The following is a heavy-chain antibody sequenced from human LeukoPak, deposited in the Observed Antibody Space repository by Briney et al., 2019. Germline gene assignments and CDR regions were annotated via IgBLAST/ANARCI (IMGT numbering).Heavy chain of an antibody. J-gene: IGHJ4*02. V-gene: IGHV3-21*01. Sequence: PGGSLRLSCAASGFTFSSYSMNWVRQAPGKGLEWVSSISSSSSYIYYADSVKGRFTISRDNAKNSLYLQMNSLRAEDTAVYYCASPSWKDSSGYPPLPGGYWGQGTLVTVSS. CDR2: ISSSSSYI. CDR1: GFTFSSYS. D-gene: IGHD3-22*01. CDR3: ASPSWKDSSGYPPLPGGY.